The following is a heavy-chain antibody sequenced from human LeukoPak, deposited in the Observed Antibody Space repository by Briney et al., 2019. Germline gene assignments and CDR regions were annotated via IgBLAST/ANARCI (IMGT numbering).Heavy chain of an antibody. CDR1: GFTFSNYA. CDR2: IIGSTGST. V-gene: IGHV3-23*01. Sequence: GGSLRLSCAPSGFTFSNYAMSWVRQAPGKGLEWVSLIIGSTGSTFYADSVKGRFTISRDNSKNTLYLQMNSLRAEDTAVYYCAKGGYDYVEIGYFDYWAREPWSPSPQ. CDR3: AKGGYDYVEIGYFDY. J-gene: IGHJ4*02. D-gene: IGHD5-12*01.